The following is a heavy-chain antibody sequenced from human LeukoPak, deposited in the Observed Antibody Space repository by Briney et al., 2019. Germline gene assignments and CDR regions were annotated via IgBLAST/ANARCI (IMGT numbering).Heavy chain of an antibody. J-gene: IGHJ4*02. CDR2: MNPNSGNT. D-gene: IGHD6-19*01. V-gene: IGHV1-8*01. Sequence: ASVKVSCKASGYTFTSYDINWVRQATGQGLEWMGWMNPNSGNTGYAQKFQGRVTMTRNTSISTAYMELRSLRSDDTAVYYCATIAVGLPGDYWGQGTLVTVSS. CDR1: GYTFTSYD. CDR3: ATIAVGLPGDY.